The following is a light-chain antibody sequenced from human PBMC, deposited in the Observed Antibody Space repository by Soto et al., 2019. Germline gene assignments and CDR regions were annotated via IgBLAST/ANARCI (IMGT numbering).Light chain of an antibody. CDR2: VAS. J-gene: IGKJ5*01. CDR1: QSVSSN. V-gene: IGKV3-15*01. Sequence: EIVMTQSPATLSVSPGERATLSCRASQSVSSNLAWSQQKPGQAPRLIIYVASTRATGIPARFSGSVSGTEFTLTISSLQSEDFAVYYCQQYNNWRSITFGQGTRLEIK. CDR3: QQYNNWRSIT.